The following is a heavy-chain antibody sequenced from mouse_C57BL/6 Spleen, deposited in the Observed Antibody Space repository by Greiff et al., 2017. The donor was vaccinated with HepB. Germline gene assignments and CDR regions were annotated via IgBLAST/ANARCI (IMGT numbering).Heavy chain of an antibody. Sequence: EVKLQESGGGLVQPGGSLSLSCAASGFTFTDYYMSWVRQPPGKALEWLGFIRNKANGYTTEYSASVKGRFTISRDNSQSILYLQMNALRAEDSATYYCARWAISMDYWGQGTSVTVSS. CDR3: ARWAISMDY. J-gene: IGHJ4*01. V-gene: IGHV7-3*01. CDR2: IRNKANGYTT. CDR1: GFTFTDYY.